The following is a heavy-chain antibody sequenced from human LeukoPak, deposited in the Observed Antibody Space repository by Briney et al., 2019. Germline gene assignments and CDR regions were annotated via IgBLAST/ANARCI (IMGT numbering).Heavy chain of an antibody. Sequence: ASVKVSCKASGYTLSSYHMSWVRQAPGQGLEWMGWINGYNGNTKYAQKIQGRVTMTTDSSTNTAYMDLRRLRSDDTAVYYCARNDGTYGLPFGIWGQGTMVTVSS. CDR2: INGYNGNT. V-gene: IGHV1-18*01. D-gene: IGHD1-26*01. CDR1: GYTLSSYH. J-gene: IGHJ3*02. CDR3: ARNDGTYGLPFGI.